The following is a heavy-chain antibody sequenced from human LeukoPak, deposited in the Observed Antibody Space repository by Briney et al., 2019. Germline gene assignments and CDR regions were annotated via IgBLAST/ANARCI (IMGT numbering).Heavy chain of an antibody. CDR2: LSGSGGST. D-gene: IGHD3-3*01. J-gene: IGHJ5*02. V-gene: IGHV3-23*01. Sequence: GGSLRLSCAASGFTFSSYAMSWVRQAPGKGLEWVSTLSGSGGSTYYSESVKGRFTISRDNSKNRLYLRINSLRADDTAIYYCARGPHIRTYDRDNWFDPWGQGTLVTVPS. CDR3: ARGPHIRTYDRDNWFDP. CDR1: GFTFSSYA.